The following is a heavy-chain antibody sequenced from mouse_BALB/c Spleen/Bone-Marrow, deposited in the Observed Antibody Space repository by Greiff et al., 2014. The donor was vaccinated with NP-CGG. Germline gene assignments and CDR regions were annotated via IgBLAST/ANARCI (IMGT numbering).Heavy chain of an antibody. D-gene: IGHD2-14*01. J-gene: IGHJ4*01. CDR3: AQGYDWAMDY. CDR1: GFNIKDTY. V-gene: IGHV14-3*02. CDR2: IGPANGNT. Sequence: VTLKESGAELVKPGASVKLSCTASGFNIKDTYIHWVKQRPEQGLEWIGRIGPANGNTKYDPKFQGKATITTDTSSNTAYLQLSSLTSEDTAVYYCAQGYDWAMDYWGQGTSVTVSS.